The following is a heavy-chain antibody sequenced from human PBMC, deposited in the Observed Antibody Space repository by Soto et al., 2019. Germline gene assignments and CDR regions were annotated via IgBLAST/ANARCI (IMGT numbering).Heavy chain of an antibody. CDR3: ARLIGYGDYAVDY. Sequence: SETLSLTCTVSGGSISSYYWSWIRQPPGKGLEWIGYIYYSGSTNYNPSLKSRVTISVDTSKNQFSLKLSSVTAADTAVYYCARLIGYGDYAVDYWGQGTLVTVSS. CDR2: IYYSGST. J-gene: IGHJ4*02. V-gene: IGHV4-59*08. CDR1: GGSISSYY. D-gene: IGHD4-17*01.